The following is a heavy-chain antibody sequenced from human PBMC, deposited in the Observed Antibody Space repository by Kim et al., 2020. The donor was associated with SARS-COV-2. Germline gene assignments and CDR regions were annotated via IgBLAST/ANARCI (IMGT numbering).Heavy chain of an antibody. CDR1: GFTFSSYS. V-gene: IGHV3-21*01. J-gene: IGHJ6*02. CDR2: ISSSSSYI. D-gene: IGHD2-15*01. Sequence: GGSLRLSCAASGFTFSSYSMNWVRQAPGKGLEWVSSISSSSSYIYYADSVKGRFTISRDNAKNSLYLQMNSLRAEDTAVYYCARKAPTPGGMDVWGQGTTVTVSS. CDR3: ARKAPTPGGMDV.